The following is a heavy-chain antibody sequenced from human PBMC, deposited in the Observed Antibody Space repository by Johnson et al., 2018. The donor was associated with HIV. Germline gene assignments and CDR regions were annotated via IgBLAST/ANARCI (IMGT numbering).Heavy chain of an antibody. J-gene: IGHJ3*02. CDR2: IRYDGSNK. Sequence: VQLVESGGGVVQPGRSLRLSCAASGFTFSSYGIHWVRQAPGKGLEWVAFIRYDGSNKYYADSVKGRFTISRDNSKNTLYLQMNSLRAEDTAVYYCVKDDYYGSGSYFAFDIWGQGTMVTVSS. CDR1: GFTFSSYG. CDR3: VKDDYYGSGSYFAFDI. V-gene: IGHV3-30*02. D-gene: IGHD3-10*01.